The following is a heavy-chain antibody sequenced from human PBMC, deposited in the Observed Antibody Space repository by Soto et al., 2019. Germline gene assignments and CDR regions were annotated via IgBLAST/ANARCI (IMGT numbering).Heavy chain of an antibody. CDR1: GYTFTSYG. CDR2: ISAYNGNT. J-gene: IGHJ4*02. V-gene: IGHV1-18*01. Sequence: ASVKVSCKASGYTFTSYGISWVLQAPGQGLEWMGWISAYNGNTNYAQKLQGRVTMTTDTSTSTAYMELRSLRSDDTAVYYCARCTFGYVFDCTLLSYWGQGTLVTVSS. CDR3: ARCTFGYVFDCTLLSY. D-gene: IGHD2-8*01.